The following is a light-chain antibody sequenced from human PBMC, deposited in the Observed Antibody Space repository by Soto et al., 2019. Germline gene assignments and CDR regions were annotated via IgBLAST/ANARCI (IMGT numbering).Light chain of an antibody. Sequence: QSVLTQPASVSGSPGQSITTSCTGTISAIGGHDDVSWYQQHPGKVPKLLLYGVTDRPSGVSDRFSGSKSGNVASLTISGLQAEDEADYYCCSYTSDLTPYVFGTGTKLTVL. CDR2: GVT. V-gene: IGLV2-14*03. CDR3: CSYTSDLTPYV. CDR1: ISAIGGHDD. J-gene: IGLJ1*01.